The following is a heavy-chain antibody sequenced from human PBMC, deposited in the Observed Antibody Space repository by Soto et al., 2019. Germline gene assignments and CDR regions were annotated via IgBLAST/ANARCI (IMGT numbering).Heavy chain of an antibody. CDR2: ISSSSSYI. Sequence: PGGSLRLSCAASGFTFSSYSMNWVRQAPGKGLEWVSSISSSSSYIYYADSVKGRFTISRDNAKNSLYLQMNSLRAEDTAVYYWARGVTTVTTRHFVYWYQGTLVTVSS. D-gene: IGHD4-17*01. V-gene: IGHV3-21*01. CDR3: ARGVTTVTTRHFVY. CDR1: GFTFSSYS. J-gene: IGHJ4*02.